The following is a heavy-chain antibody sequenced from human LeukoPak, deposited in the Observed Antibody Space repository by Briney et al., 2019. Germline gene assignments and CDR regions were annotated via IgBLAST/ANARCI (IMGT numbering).Heavy chain of an antibody. J-gene: IGHJ4*02. CDR1: GFTFSTKS. V-gene: IGHV3-48*01. CDR2: ITADSGTT. Sequence: GGSLRLSCAVSGFTFSTKSMNWVRQAPGRGLEWVSYITADSGTTYYADSVKGRFTISRDNAKNSLYLQMNSLRAEDTAVYSCASRDYFDYWGQGTLVTVYS. CDR3: ASRDYFDY.